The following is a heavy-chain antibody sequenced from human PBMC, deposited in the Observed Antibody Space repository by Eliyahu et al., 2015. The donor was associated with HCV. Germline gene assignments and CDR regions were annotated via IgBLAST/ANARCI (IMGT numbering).Heavy chain of an antibody. Sequence: QVQLQESGPGLVKPSETLSLTCTVSGGSISSYYWSWIRQPAGKGLEWIGRILSRVGAPSTTPLKSRVTMSVDTSKNQFSLKLSSVTAADTAVYYCAREVGEWEFDYWGQGTLVTVSS. CDR1: GGSISSYY. J-gene: IGHJ4*02. D-gene: IGHD1-26*01. CDR3: AREVGEWEFDY. CDR2: ILSRVGAP. V-gene: IGHV4-4*07.